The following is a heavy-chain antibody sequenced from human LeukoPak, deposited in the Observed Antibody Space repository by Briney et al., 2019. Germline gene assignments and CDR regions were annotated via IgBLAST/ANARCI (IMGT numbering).Heavy chain of an antibody. D-gene: IGHD3-3*01. J-gene: IGHJ4*02. Sequence: GGSLRLSCAASGFTFSSYAMSWVRQAPGKGLEWVSAISGSGGSTYYADSVKGRFTISRDNSKNTLYLQMNSLRAEDTAVHYCAKEAGYDFWSGYSTCLDYWGQGTLVTVSS. CDR3: AKEAGYDFWSGYSTCLDY. V-gene: IGHV3-23*01. CDR1: GFTFSSYA. CDR2: ISGSGGST.